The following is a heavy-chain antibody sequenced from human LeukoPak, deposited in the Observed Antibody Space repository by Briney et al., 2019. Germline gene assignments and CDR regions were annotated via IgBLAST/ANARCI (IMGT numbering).Heavy chain of an antibody. Sequence: ASVKVSCKASGYTFTSYGINWVRQAPGQGLEWMAPGQGLEWMGWISVYNGNTNYAQKLQGRVTMTTDTSTSTAYMELRSLRSDDTAVYYCARTDSSGYGPNYYYGMDVWGQGTTVTVSS. V-gene: IGHV1-18*01. CDR2: ISVYNGNT. CDR3: ARTDSSGYGPNYYYGMDV. J-gene: IGHJ6*02. CDR1: GYTFTSYG. D-gene: IGHD3-22*01.